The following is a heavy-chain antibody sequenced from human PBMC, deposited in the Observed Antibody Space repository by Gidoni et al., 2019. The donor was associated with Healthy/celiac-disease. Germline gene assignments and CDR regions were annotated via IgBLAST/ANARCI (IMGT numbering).Heavy chain of an antibody. V-gene: IGHV1-69*06. J-gene: IGHJ4*02. CDR3: ARDPSGIVGATTHFDY. CDR2: IIPIFGTA. Sequence: QVQLVHSGVAEKTPGSSVYVSCKASCGAFSTYAISWVRQAPGQGLEWMGGIIPIFGTANYEQKFQGRVTITADKSTSTAYMELSSLRSEETAVYYCARDPSGIVGATTHFDYWGQGTLVTVSS. CDR1: CGAFSTYA. D-gene: IGHD1-26*01.